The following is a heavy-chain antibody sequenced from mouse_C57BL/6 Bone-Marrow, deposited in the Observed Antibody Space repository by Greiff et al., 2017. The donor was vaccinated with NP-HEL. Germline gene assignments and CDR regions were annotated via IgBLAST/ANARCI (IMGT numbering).Heavy chain of an antibody. CDR2: IYYSGTI. V-gene: IGHV3-5*01. Sequence: EVKLVESGPGLVKPSQTVFLTCTVTGISITTGNYRWSWIRQFPGNKLEWIGYIYYSGTITYNPSLTSRTTITRDTPKNQFFLEMNSLTAEDTATYYCARERYYGSSPYYFDYWGQGTTLTVSS. CDR1: GISITTGNYR. J-gene: IGHJ2*01. D-gene: IGHD1-1*01. CDR3: ARERYYGSSPYYFDY.